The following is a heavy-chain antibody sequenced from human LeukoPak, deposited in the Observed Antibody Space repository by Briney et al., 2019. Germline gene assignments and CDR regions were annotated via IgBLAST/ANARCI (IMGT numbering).Heavy chain of an antibody. CDR2: ISGSGDNT. Sequence: PGGPLRLSCAVSGFTFSSYAMSWVRQAPGKGLEWVSTISGSGDNTYSADSVRGRFTISRANSKNTLYLQMNSLRAEDTAIYYCAKVSWANYFDYWGQGTLVTVSS. CDR1: GFTFSSYA. V-gene: IGHV3-23*01. J-gene: IGHJ4*02. CDR3: AKVSWANYFDY. D-gene: IGHD6-13*01.